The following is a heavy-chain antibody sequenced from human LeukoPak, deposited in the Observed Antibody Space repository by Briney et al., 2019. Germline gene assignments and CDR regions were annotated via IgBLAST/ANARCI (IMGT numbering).Heavy chain of an antibody. CDR2: IYHSGGT. V-gene: IGHV4-4*02. Sequence: SGTLSLTCAVSGASISSSNWWSWVRQPPGKGLEWIGEIYHSGGTNYNPSLKSRVTISVDKSKNQFSLKLTSVTAADTAVYHCARRHCSGGICPFDYWGQGTLVTVSS. CDR3: ARRHCSGGICPFDY. D-gene: IGHD2-15*01. CDR1: GASISSSNW. J-gene: IGHJ4*02.